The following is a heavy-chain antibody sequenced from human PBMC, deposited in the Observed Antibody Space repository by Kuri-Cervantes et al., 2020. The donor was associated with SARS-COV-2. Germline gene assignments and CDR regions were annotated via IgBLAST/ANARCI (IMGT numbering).Heavy chain of an antibody. CDR3: AKFSGPMVRGVTFLGQFYYYYMDV. CDR2: IRYDGSNK. D-gene: IGHD3-10*01. Sequence: GGSLRLSCTASGFTFGDYATSWVRQAPGKGLEWVAFIRYDGSNKYYADSVKGRFTISRDNSKNTLYLQMNSLRAEDTAVYYCAKFSGPMVRGVTFLGQFYYYYMDVWGKGTTVTVSS. J-gene: IGHJ6*03. CDR1: GFTFGDYA. V-gene: IGHV3-30*02.